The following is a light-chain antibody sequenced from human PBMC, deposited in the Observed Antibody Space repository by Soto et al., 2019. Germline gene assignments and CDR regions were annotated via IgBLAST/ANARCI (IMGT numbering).Light chain of an antibody. V-gene: IGLV2-23*02. CDR3: CSYGGSRAG. CDR2: EVS. CDR1: SSDVGSHHL. J-gene: IGLJ7*01. Sequence: QSALTQPASVSGSPGQSITISCTGTSSDVGSHHLVSWYQQHPGQAPKLMIYEVSNRPLGVYTRFSASKSGNTASLTISGLQAEDEADYYCCSYGGSRAGFGGGTQLTV.